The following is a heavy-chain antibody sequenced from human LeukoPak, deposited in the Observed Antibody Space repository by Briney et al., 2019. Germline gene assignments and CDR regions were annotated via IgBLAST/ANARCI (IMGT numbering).Heavy chain of an antibody. CDR3: ARWGHYYYDSSGYYYRADYYYGMDV. Sequence: PSETLSLTCAVYGGSFSGYYWSWIRKPPAKGLDWIGEINHSGSTNYNPSLKSRVTISVDTSKNQFSLKLSSVTAADTAVYYCARWGHYYYDSSGYYYRADYYYGMDVWGQGTTVTVSS. CDR1: GGSFSGYY. V-gene: IGHV4-34*01. D-gene: IGHD3-22*01. CDR2: INHSGST. J-gene: IGHJ6*02.